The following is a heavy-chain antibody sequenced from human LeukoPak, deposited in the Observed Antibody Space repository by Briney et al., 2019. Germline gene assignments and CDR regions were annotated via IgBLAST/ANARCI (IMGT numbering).Heavy chain of an antibody. CDR2: INPGSGNT. J-gene: IGHJ4*02. Sequence: ASVKVSCKASGYTFTSFDINWVRQATGQGPEWMGWINPGSGNTGYAQRFRGRVTMTRDTSISTAYLELSSLTSEDTAVYYCASHTYYLSSGSFGHWGQGTLVTVSS. CDR3: ASHTYYLSSGSFGH. D-gene: IGHD3-10*01. V-gene: IGHV1-8*01. CDR1: GYTFTSFD.